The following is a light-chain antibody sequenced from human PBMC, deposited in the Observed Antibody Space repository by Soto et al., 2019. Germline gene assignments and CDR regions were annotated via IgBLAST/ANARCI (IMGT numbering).Light chain of an antibody. J-gene: IGLJ3*02. CDR1: SSDVGAYNY. CDR2: EVS. Sequence: QSALTQPASVSGSPGQSITISCTGTSSDVGAYNYVSWYRQHPGEAPKVLIYEVSNRPSGVSHRFSGSKSGNTASLTISGLQAADEGDYYCCSYTVNTTWVFGGGTKVTVL. CDR3: CSYTVNTTWV. V-gene: IGLV2-14*01.